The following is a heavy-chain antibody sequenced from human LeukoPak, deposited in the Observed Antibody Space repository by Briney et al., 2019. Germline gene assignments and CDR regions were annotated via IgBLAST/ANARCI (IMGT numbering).Heavy chain of an antibody. CDR1: GYTFINYA. CDR3: ARGRRVVYSNYGRHNYYYYYMDV. Sequence: GASVKVSCKASGYTFINYAINWGRRAPGQRLEWMGWMNPNSGNTGYAQKFQGRVTITRNTSISTAYMELSSLRSEDTAVYYCARGRRVVYSNYGRHNYYYYYMDVWGKGTTVTVSS. D-gene: IGHD4-11*01. V-gene: IGHV1-8*03. CDR2: MNPNSGNT. J-gene: IGHJ6*03.